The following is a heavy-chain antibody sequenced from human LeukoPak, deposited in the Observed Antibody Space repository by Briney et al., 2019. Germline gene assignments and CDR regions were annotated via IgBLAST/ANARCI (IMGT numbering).Heavy chain of an antibody. J-gene: IGHJ3*01. CDR2: IFQGGSP. Sequence: PSETLSLTCTVSGGPISSGGFSWTWIRQPPGKGLEWIGYIFQGGSPSYNPSLRSRVTISVDTSTNQFSLRLNSVTAADTAMYYCARDRAGLGLLDFWGQGTMVTVFS. CDR1: GGPISSGGFS. CDR3: ARDRAGLGLLDF. D-gene: IGHD1-26*01. V-gene: IGHV4-30-2*01.